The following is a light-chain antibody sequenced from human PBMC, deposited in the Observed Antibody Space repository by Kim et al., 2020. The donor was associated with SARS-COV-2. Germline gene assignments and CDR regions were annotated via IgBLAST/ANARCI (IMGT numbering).Light chain of an antibody. CDR2: GKN. V-gene: IGLV3-19*01. J-gene: IGLJ1*01. Sequence: SSELTQDPAVSVALGQAVRITCQGDSLNFYYASWYQQKPGQAPRLVIFGKNDRPSGIPDRFSGSTSGDIASLTITGAQAEDEADYYCSSRDRGSEHASYVFGTGTKVTVL. CDR3: SSRDRGSEHASYV. CDR1: SLNFYY.